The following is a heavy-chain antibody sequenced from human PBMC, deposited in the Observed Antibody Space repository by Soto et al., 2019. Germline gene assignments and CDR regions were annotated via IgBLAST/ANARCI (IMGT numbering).Heavy chain of an antibody. J-gene: IGHJ6*02. CDR2: ISGSGGST. D-gene: IGHD2-8*01. CDR1: GFTFSSYA. V-gene: IGHV3-23*01. CDR3: AKDARGVNGYYYGMDV. Sequence: GSLRLSCAASGFTFSSYAMSWVRQAPGKGLEWVSAISGSGGSTYYADSVKGRFTISRDNSKNTLYLQMNSLRAEDTAVYYCAKDARGVNGYYYGMDVWGQGTTVTVSS.